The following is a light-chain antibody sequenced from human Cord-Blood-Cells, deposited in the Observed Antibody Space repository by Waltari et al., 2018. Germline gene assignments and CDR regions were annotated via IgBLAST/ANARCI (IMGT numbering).Light chain of an antibody. CDR3: CSYAGSSTYYV. V-gene: IGLV2-23*01. CDR2: EGS. J-gene: IGLJ1*01. CDR1: SSDVGSYNL. Sequence: QSALTQPASVSGSPGQSITISCTGTSSDVGSYNLVSWYQQHPGKAPKLIIYEGSKRPSGVSNRFSGSKYGNTASLTISGLQAEDEADYYCCSYAGSSTYYVFGTGTKVTVL.